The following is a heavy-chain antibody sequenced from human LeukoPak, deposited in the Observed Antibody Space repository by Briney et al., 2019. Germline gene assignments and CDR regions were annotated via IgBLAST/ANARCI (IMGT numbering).Heavy chain of an antibody. V-gene: IGHV1-8*01. CDR1: GYTFTSYD. CDR3: ARYADIDYYMDV. J-gene: IGHJ6*03. D-gene: IGHD2-15*01. Sequence: ASVTVSCKASGYTFTSYDINWVRQATGQGLEWMGWMNPNSGNTGYAQKFQGRVTMTRNTSISTAYMELSSLRSEDTAVYYCARYADIDYYMDVWGKGTTVTVSS. CDR2: MNPNSGNT.